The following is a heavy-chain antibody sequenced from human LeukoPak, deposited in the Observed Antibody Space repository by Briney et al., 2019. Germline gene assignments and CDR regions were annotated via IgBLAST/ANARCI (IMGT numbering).Heavy chain of an antibody. V-gene: IGHV4-39*01. Sequence: SETLSLTCTVSGGSISSSSYYWGWIRQPPGKGLEWIGSIYYSGSTYYNPSLKSRVTISVDTSKNQFSLKLGSVTAADTAVYYCARQPVVVPAAMRNYFDYWGQGTLVTVSS. D-gene: IGHD2-2*01. J-gene: IGHJ4*02. CDR2: IYYSGST. CDR3: ARQPVVVPAAMRNYFDY. CDR1: GGSISSSSYY.